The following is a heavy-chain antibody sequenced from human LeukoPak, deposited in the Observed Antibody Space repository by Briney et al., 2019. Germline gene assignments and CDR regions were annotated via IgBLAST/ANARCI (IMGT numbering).Heavy chain of an antibody. CDR1: GFTSSSYT. D-gene: IGHD6-25*01. CDR3: ARFAAGGSYYYYMDV. Sequence: PGGSLRLSCAASGFTSSSYTMNWVRQPPGKGLEWVSNIGTSSTTIYYADSVKGRFTVSRDNAKNSLYLQMNSLRADDTAVYYCARFAAGGSYYYYMDVWGKGTTVTAS. CDR2: IGTSSTTI. V-gene: IGHV3-48*01. J-gene: IGHJ6*03.